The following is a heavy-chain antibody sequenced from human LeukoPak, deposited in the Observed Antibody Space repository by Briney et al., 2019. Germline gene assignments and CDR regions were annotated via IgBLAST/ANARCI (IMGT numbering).Heavy chain of an antibody. J-gene: IGHJ4*02. CDR2: IYYSGST. V-gene: IGHV4-31*03. Sequence: SETLSLTCTVSGGSISSGGYYWSWIRQHPGKGLEWIGYIYYSGSTYYNPSLKGRVTISVDTSKNQFSLKLSSVTAADTAVYYCASRYSSSWYERDYWGQGTLVTVSS. D-gene: IGHD6-13*01. CDR1: GGSISSGGYY. CDR3: ASRYSSSWYERDY.